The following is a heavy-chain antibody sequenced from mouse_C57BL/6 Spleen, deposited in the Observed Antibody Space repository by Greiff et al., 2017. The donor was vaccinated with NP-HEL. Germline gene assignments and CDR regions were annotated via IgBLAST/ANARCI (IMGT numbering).Heavy chain of an antibody. J-gene: IGHJ4*01. Sequence: VQRVESGAELARPGASVKLSCKASGYTFTSYGISWVKQRTGQGLEWIGEIYPRSGNTYYNEKFKGKATLTADKSSSTAYMELRSLTSEDSAVYFCARHWDYYAMDYWGQGTSVTVSS. CDR3: ARHWDYYAMDY. D-gene: IGHD4-1*01. CDR1: GYTFTSYG. CDR2: IYPRSGNT. V-gene: IGHV1-81*01.